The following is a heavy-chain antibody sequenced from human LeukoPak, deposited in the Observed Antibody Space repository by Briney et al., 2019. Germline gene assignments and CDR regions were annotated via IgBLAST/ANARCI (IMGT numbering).Heavy chain of an antibody. D-gene: IGHD2-15*01. J-gene: IGHJ6*03. CDR2: IYHSGST. CDR1: GYSIRSGDY. V-gene: IGHV4-38-2*02. Sequence: TPSETLSLTCTVSGYSIRSGDYWGWIRQPPGKGLEWIGNIYHSGSTYYNPSLKSRVIISVDTSKNHFSLKLSSVTAADTAVYYCARERLGYCSGGSCPRKYYYYYYYMDVWGKGTTVTVSS. CDR3: ARERLGYCSGGSCPRKYYYYYYYMDV.